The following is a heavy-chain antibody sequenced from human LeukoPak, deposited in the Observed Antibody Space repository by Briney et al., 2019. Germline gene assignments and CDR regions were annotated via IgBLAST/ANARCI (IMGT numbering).Heavy chain of an antibody. CDR1: GGSFSGYY. Sequence: SETLSLTCAVYGGSFSGYYWSWIRQPPGKGLEWIGEINHSGSTNYNPSLKSRVTISVDTSKNQFSLKLSSVTAADTAVYYCAIRIVATRPFDYWGQGTLVTVSP. CDR2: INHSGST. J-gene: IGHJ4*02. CDR3: AIRIVATRPFDY. V-gene: IGHV4-34*01. D-gene: IGHD5-12*01.